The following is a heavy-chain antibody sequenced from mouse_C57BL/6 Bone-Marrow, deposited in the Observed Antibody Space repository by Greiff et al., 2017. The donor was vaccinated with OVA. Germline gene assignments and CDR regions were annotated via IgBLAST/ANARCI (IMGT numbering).Heavy chain of an antibody. CDR3: AKVGVVATYAMDY. CDR2: IYPSDSET. J-gene: IGHJ4*01. V-gene: IGHV1-61*01. D-gene: IGHD1-1*01. CDR1: GYTFTSYW. Sequence: QVQLKQPGAELVRPGSSVKLSCKASGYTFTSYWMDWVKQRPGQGLEWIGNIYPSDSETHYNQKFKDKATLTVDKSSSTAYMQLSSLTSEDSAVYYCAKVGVVATYAMDYWGQGTSVTVSS.